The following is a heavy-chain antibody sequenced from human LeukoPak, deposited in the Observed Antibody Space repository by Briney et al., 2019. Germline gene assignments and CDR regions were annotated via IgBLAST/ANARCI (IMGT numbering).Heavy chain of an antibody. CDR3: ARLRPIRVAGAKRADRGYFDY. Sequence: SETLSLTCTVSGGSISSSSYYWGWIRQPPGKGPEWIGSIYYSGSTYYNPSLKSRVTISVDTSKNQFSLKLSSVTAADTAVYYCARLRPIRVAGAKRADRGYFDYWGQGTLVTVSS. V-gene: IGHV4-39*01. CDR2: IYYSGST. D-gene: IGHD6-19*01. CDR1: GGSISSSSYY. J-gene: IGHJ4*02.